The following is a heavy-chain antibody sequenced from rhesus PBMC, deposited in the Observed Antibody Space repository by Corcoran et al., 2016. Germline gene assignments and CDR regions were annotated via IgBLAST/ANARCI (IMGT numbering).Heavy chain of an antibody. D-gene: IGHD1-1*01. CDR1: GGSFRSYW. V-gene: IGHV4-80*01. J-gene: IGHJ5-1*01. Sequence: QVQLQESGPGLVKPSETLFLTCAVYGGSFRSYWWNWIRQSPGKGLEWIGEINGYRGSTNDNPSLQSRVTMSHDVSRNQFSLKLTYGTAADTAVYDCARPVRYRVDVWGPGVLVSVSS. CDR3: ARPVRYRVDV. CDR2: INGYRGST.